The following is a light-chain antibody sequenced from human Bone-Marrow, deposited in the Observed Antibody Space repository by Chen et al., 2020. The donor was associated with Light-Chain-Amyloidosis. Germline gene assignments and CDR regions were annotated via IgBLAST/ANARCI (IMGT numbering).Light chain of an antibody. CDR3: QSYQGSSQGV. Sequence: NFMLTQPHPVSESPGQTVIISGTRSSGSSATNYVQWYQQRPGSSPTTVISLDDQRPPGVPDRFAGSIDRSSNAASLTISGLKTEDEADYYCQSYQGSSQGVFGGGTKLTVL. CDR1: SGSSATNY. J-gene: IGLJ3*02. CDR2: LDD. V-gene: IGLV6-57*01.